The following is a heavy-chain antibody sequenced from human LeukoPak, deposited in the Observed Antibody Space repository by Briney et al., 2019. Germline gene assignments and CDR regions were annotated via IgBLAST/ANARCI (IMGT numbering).Heavy chain of an antibody. CDR1: GFTFSSYE. V-gene: IGHV3-48*03. Sequence: GGSLRLSCAASGFTFSSYEMNWVRQAPGKGLEWVSYISSSGGTIHYTDSVKGRFTISRDNAKNSLYLQMNSLRAEDTAVYYCARDRGTATVRSFDIRGQGTVVTVSS. CDR2: ISSSGGTI. J-gene: IGHJ3*02. CDR3: ARDRGTATVRSFDI. D-gene: IGHD4-17*01.